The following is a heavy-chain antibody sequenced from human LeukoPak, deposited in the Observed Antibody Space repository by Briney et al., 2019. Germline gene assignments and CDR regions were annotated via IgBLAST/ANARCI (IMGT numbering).Heavy chain of an antibody. CDR2: IYYSGST. CDR1: GGSISSYY. J-gene: IGHJ4*02. Sequence: PSETLSLTCTVSGGSISSYYWSWIRQPPGKGLEWIGYIYYSGSTNYNPSLKSRVTISVDTSKNQFSLKLSSVTAADTAVYYCARDLFHGYDYVGDFDYWGQGTLVTVSS. CDR3: ARDLFHGYDYVGDFDY. D-gene: IGHD5-12*01. V-gene: IGHV4-59*01.